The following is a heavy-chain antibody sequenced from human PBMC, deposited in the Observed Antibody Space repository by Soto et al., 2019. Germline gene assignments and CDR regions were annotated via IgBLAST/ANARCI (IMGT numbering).Heavy chain of an antibody. CDR2: ISYDGSNK. J-gene: IGHJ3*02. CDR1: GFTFSSYG. CDR3: AKDRYDSSGYPEAFDI. Sequence: QVQLVESGGGVVQPGRSLRLSCAASGFTFSSYGMHWVRQAPGKGLEWVAVISYDGSNKYYADSVKGRFTISRDNSKNTLYLQMNSLRAEDTAVDYCAKDRYDSSGYPEAFDIWGQGTMVTVSS. V-gene: IGHV3-30*18. D-gene: IGHD3-22*01.